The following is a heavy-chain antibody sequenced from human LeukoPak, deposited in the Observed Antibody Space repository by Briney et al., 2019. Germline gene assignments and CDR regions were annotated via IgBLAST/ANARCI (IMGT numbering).Heavy chain of an antibody. CDR1: GFMCSDYY. CDR3: SRGAEASGYPLFQY. J-gene: IGHJ4*02. D-gene: IGHD3-22*01. CDR2: IKTNGVTT. Sequence: PGGSLRLSCAASGFMCSDYYMTWVRQAPGKGLEWISFIKTNGVTTYDADSVKGRFTISRDNAKNTLYLRMDSLRAEDPAIYYCSRGAEASGYPLFQYWGQGVLVTVSS. V-gene: IGHV3-11*01.